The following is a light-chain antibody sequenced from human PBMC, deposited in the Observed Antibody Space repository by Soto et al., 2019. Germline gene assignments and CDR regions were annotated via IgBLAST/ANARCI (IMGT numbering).Light chain of an antibody. CDR3: QAWDSSTEV. V-gene: IGLV3-1*01. CDR1: KLGDKY. J-gene: IGLJ1*01. CDR2: QDS. Sequence: SDELTQPPSVSVSPGQTASITCSGDKLGDKYACWYQQKPGQSPVLVIYQDSKRPSGIPERFSGSNSGNTATLTISGTQAMDEADYYCQAWDSSTEVFGTGTKLTVL.